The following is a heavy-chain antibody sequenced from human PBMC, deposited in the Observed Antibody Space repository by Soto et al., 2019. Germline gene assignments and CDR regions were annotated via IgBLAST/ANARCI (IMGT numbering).Heavy chain of an antibody. J-gene: IGHJ4*02. D-gene: IGHD6-13*01. CDR1: GDSVSSNSAA. V-gene: IGHV6-1*01. Sequence: SQTLSLTCVISGDSVSSNSAAWNWVRQSPSRGLEWLGRTYYRSKWNNDYAVSVKRRITINPDTSKNQFSLQLNSVTPEDTAVYYCAREAGDSSSWYFDYWGQGTLVTVSS. CDR3: AREAGDSSSWYFDY. CDR2: TYYRSKWNN.